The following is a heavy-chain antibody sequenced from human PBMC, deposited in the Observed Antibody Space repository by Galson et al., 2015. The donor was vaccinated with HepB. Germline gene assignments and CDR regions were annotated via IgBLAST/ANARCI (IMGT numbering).Heavy chain of an antibody. CDR3: VRSDYGDYGPFDC. CDR2: VYYSGST. V-gene: IGHV4-59*01. CDR1: GGSISRYY. J-gene: IGHJ4*02. D-gene: IGHD4-17*01. Sequence: ETLSLTCTVSGGSISRYYWSWIRQPPGKGLEWIGYVYYSGSTNYNPSLKSRVTLSVDTSKTQFSLKLSSVTPADTAVYYCVRSDYGDYGPFDCWGQGTLVTVSS.